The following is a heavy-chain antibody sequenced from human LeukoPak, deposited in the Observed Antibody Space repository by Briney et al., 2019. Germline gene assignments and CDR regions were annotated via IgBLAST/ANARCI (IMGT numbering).Heavy chain of an antibody. CDR2: INPSGGST. V-gene: IGHV1-46*01. Sequence: ASVKVSCKASGYTFTSYYMHWVRQAPGQGLEWMGIINPSGGSTSYAQKFQGRVTMTRDTSTSAVYMELSSLRSEDTAVYYYARGERRGDGAFDIWGQGTMVTASS. D-gene: IGHD3-10*01. J-gene: IGHJ3*02. CDR1: GYTFTSYY. CDR3: ARGERRGDGAFDI.